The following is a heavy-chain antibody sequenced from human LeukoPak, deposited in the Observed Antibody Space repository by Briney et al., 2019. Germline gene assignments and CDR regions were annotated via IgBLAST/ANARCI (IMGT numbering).Heavy chain of an antibody. Sequence: ASVTVSCKASGYTFTSYGISWVRQAPGQGLEWMGWISAYSGNTNYAQKLQGRVTMTTDTSTSTAYMELRSLRSDDTAVYYCARDGVPRITIFGAGPEIAYYYGMDVWGQGTTVTVSS. V-gene: IGHV1-18*01. J-gene: IGHJ6*02. CDR1: GYTFTSYG. D-gene: IGHD3-3*01. CDR3: ARDGVPRITIFGAGPEIAYYYGMDV. CDR2: ISAYSGNT.